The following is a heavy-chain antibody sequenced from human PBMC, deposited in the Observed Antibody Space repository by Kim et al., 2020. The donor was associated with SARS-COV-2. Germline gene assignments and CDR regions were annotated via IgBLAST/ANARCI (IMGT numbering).Heavy chain of an antibody. V-gene: IGHV3-15*01. CDR2: IKSKTDGGTT. CDR1: GFTFSNAW. Sequence: GGSLRLSCAASGFTFSNAWMSWVRQAPGKGLEWVGRIKSKTDGGTTDYAAPVKGRFTISRDDSKNTLYLQMNSLKTEDTAVYYCTTDFGDYIWGSYRALGYYYYMDVWGKGTTVTVSS. J-gene: IGHJ6*03. D-gene: IGHD3-16*02. CDR3: TTDFGDYIWGSYRALGYYYYMDV.